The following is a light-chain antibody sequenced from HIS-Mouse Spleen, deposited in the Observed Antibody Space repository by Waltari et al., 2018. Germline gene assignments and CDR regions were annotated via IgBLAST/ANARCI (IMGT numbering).Light chain of an antibody. CDR2: RNN. CDR1: SSNIGSNY. J-gene: IGLJ2*01. Sequence: QSVLTQPPSASGTPGQRVTISCSGSSSNIGSNYVSWYQPLPGTAPKLLIYRNNQRPSGVPDRFSGSKSGTSASLAISGLRSEDEADYYCAAWDDSLSGHVVFGGGTKLTVL. V-gene: IGLV1-47*01. CDR3: AAWDDSLSGHVV.